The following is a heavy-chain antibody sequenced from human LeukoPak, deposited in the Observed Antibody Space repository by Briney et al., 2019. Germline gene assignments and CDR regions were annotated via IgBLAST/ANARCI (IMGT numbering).Heavy chain of an antibody. J-gene: IGHJ4*02. CDR3: AKESGYWNY. CDR1: GFTFSSYA. V-gene: IGHV3-23*01. D-gene: IGHD3-22*01. CDR2: ISGSGRST. Sequence: GGSLRPSCVASGFTFSSYAMSWVRQAPRKGLEWVSGISGSGRSTYYADSVKGRFTISRDNSKNTLYLQMNSLRAEDTAVYYCAKESGYWNYWGQGTLVTVSS.